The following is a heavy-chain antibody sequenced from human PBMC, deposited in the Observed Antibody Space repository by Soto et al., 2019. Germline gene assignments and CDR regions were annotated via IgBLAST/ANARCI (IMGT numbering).Heavy chain of an antibody. Sequence: GASVKVSCKASGGTFSSYAISWVRQAPGQGLEWMGGIIPIFGTANYAQKFQGRVTITADESTSTAYMELSSLRSEDTAVYYCARGNCSSTSCYAPLDYYYYGMDVWGQGTTVTVSS. V-gene: IGHV1-69*13. CDR2: IIPIFGTA. D-gene: IGHD2-2*01. J-gene: IGHJ6*02. CDR3: ARGNCSSTSCYAPLDYYYYGMDV. CDR1: GGTFSSYA.